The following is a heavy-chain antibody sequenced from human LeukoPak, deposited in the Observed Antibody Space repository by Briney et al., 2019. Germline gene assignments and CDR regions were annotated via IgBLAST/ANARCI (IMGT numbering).Heavy chain of an antibody. D-gene: IGHD6-19*01. V-gene: IGHV1-2*02. J-gene: IGHJ4*02. Sequence: ASVKVSCKASGYTFTGYYMHWVRQAPGQGLEWMGWINPNSGGTNYAQKFQGRVTMTRDTSISTAYMELSRLRSDDTAVYYCARGIAVAGRPSWIDYWGQGTLVTVSS. CDR3: ARGIAVAGRPSWIDY. CDR2: INPNSGGT. CDR1: GYTFTGYY.